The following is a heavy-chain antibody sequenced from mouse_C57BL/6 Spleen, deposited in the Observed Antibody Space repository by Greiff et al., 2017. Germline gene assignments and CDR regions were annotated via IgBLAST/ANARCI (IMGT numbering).Heavy chain of an antibody. J-gene: IGHJ2*01. D-gene: IGHD4-1*01. Sequence: QVQLKESGAELARPGASVKLSCKASGYTFTSYGISWVKQRTGQGLEWIGEIYPRSGNTYYNEKFKGKATLTADKSSSTAYMELRSLTSEDSAVYFCARSGLTGKDVDYWGQGTTLTVAS. V-gene: IGHV1-81*01. CDR3: ARSGLTGKDVDY. CDR1: GYTFTSYG. CDR2: IYPRSGNT.